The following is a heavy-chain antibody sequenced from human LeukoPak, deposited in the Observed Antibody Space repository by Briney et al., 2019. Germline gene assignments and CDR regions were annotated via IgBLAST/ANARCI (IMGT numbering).Heavy chain of an antibody. CDR3: AELGITMFGGV. Sequence: GGSLRLSCVASGFTFSSYWMTWVRQAPGKGLEWVANIKTDGSQIYYADSVKGRFTISRDNAKNSLYLQMYSLRAEDTAVYYCAELGITMFGGVWGKGTTVTISS. J-gene: IGHJ6*04. D-gene: IGHD3-10*02. V-gene: IGHV3-7*01. CDR2: IKTDGSQI. CDR1: GFTFSSYW.